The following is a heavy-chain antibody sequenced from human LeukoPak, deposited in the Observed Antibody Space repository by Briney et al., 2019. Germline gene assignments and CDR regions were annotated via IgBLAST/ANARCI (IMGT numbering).Heavy chain of an antibody. D-gene: IGHD3-10*01. CDR2: IYYSGST. CDR3: ARGHYEFGELANWFDP. V-gene: IGHV4-59*01. Sequence: MASETLSLSCTVSGGSISSYYWSWIWQPPGKGLEWIGYIYYSGSTNYNPSLKSRVTISVDTSKNQFSLKLSPVTPADTAVYYCARGHYEFGELANWFDPWGQGTLVTVSS. CDR1: GGSISSYY. J-gene: IGHJ5*02.